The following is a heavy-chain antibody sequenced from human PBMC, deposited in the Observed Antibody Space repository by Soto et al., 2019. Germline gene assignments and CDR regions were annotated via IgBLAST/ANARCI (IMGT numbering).Heavy chain of an antibody. CDR2: IYSGGST. D-gene: IGHD6-13*01. Sequence: PGGSLRLSCAASGFTVSSNYMSWVRQAPGKGLEWVSVIYSGGSTYYADSVKGRFTISRDNSKNTLYPQMNSLRAEDTAVYYCAREALYSSLLVDYYYGMDVWGQGTTVTVSS. CDR1: GFTVSSNY. J-gene: IGHJ6*02. CDR3: AREALYSSLLVDYYYGMDV. V-gene: IGHV3-53*01.